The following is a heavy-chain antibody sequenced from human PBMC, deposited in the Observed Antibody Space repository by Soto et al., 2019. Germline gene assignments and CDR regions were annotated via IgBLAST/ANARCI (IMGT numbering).Heavy chain of an antibody. CDR2: ISGSGTRA. Sequence: EMQLLESGGGLVQPEGSLRLSCAASGFTFGIYVMGWVRQAPGKGLEWVSTISGSGTRAYYAHSVKGRFTFSRDNSKSMVYLQMARLRAEDTAIYYCAKGHANGWYGALDYWGRGSLVTVSS. CDR1: GFTFGIYV. J-gene: IGHJ4*02. D-gene: IGHD6-19*01. V-gene: IGHV3-23*01. CDR3: AKGHANGWYGALDY.